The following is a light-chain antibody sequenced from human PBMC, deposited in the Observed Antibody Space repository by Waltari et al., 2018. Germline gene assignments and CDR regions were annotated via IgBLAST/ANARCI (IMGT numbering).Light chain of an antibody. CDR3: QQYYSLPLT. J-gene: IGKJ4*01. CDR2: WAS. CDR1: QTVLSSSNNKNY. V-gene: IGKV4-1*01. Sequence: DILMTQPPDSLAVSLGERATINCKSSQTVLSSSNNKNYLTWYQQKPGQPPKLLVYWASTRESGVPDRFSGSGSGTDFTLTISSLQAEDVAVYFCQQYYSLPLTFGGGTKVEIK.